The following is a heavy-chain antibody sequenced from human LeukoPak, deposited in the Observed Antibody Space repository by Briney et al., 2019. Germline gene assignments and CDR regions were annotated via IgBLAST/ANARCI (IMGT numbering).Heavy chain of an antibody. CDR1: EFTFSTYC. CDR3: ARAYSGSYQRYYFDY. D-gene: IGHD1-26*01. Sequence: GGSLRLSCAASEFTFSTYCMHWVRQAPGKGLVWVSRINSDGTNTDYADSVKGRFTISRDNAKNTLYMQMNSLRVDDTAVYYCARAYSGSYQRYYFDYWGQGTLVTVSS. V-gene: IGHV3-74*01. CDR2: INSDGTNT. J-gene: IGHJ4*02.